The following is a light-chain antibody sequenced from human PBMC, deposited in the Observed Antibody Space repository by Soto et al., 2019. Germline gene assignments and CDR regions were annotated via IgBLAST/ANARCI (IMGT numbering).Light chain of an antibody. J-gene: IGLJ1*01. CDR3: QSSDSSLNV. CDR1: SXNIGAGYD. Sequence: QSVLTQPLSVSGAPGQRVTISCTGSSXNIGAGYDVHWYQQLPGTAPKLLIYGNSNRPSGVPDRFSGSKSGTSASLAITGLQAEDEADYYCQSSDSSLNVFGTGTKVTVL. CDR2: GNS. V-gene: IGLV1-40*01.